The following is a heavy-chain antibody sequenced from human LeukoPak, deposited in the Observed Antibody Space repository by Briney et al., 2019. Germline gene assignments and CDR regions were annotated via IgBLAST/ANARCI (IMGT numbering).Heavy chain of an antibody. D-gene: IGHD3-3*01. V-gene: IGHV4-4*09. Sequence: KASETLSLTCTVSGGSISSYYWSWIRQPPGKGLEWIGYIYTSGSTNYNPTLKSRVTISVDTSKNQFSLKLSSVTAADKAVYYCARLGTYADFWSGYYHNWFDPWGQGTLVTVSS. J-gene: IGHJ5*02. CDR1: GGSISSYY. CDR2: IYTSGST. CDR3: ARLGTYADFWSGYYHNWFDP.